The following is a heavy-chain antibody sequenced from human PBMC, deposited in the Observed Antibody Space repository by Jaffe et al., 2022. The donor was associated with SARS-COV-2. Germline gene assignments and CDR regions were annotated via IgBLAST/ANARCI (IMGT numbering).Heavy chain of an antibody. CDR2: ISAYNGNT. Sequence: QVQLVQSGAEVKKPGASVKVSCKASGYTFTSYGISWVRQAPGQGLEWMGWISAYNGNTNYAQKLQGRVTMTTDTSTSTAYMELRSLRSDDTAVYYCARSPPVRQLRPAYYYYGMDVWGQGTTVTVSS. V-gene: IGHV1-18*01. CDR3: ARSPPVRQLRPAYYYYGMDV. J-gene: IGHJ6*02. CDR1: GYTFTSYG. D-gene: IGHD6-6*01.